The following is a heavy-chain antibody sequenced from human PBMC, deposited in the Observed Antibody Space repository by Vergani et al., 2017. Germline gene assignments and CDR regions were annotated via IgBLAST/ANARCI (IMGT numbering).Heavy chain of an antibody. Sequence: EELLVESGGDLVQPGRSLRLSCAASGFSFDDYGMHLVRQVPGKGLEWVSGILRETGSIGYADSVRGRFTISRDTSRNAVYLQMNILRVEDTGVYYCTRSECSGTTCYGHYFDLWGHGILVTVSS. CDR1: GFSFDDYG. CDR2: ILRETGSI. V-gene: IGHV3-9*01. D-gene: IGHD2-15*01. J-gene: IGHJ4*01. CDR3: TRSECSGTTCYGHYFDL.